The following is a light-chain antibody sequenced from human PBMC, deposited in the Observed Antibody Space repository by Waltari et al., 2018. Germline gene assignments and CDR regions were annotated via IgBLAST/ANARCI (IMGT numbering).Light chain of an antibody. V-gene: IGLV2-23*02. CDR1: SSDVGSYNL. CDR3: CSYAVSSTRYV. Sequence: QSALTQPASVSGSPGQSITISCTGTSSDVGSYNLVSWYQQHPGKAPKLMIYEVSKRPSGVSNRFSCSKSGNTASLTISGLQAEDEADYYCCSYAVSSTRYVFGTGTKVTVL. CDR2: EVS. J-gene: IGLJ1*01.